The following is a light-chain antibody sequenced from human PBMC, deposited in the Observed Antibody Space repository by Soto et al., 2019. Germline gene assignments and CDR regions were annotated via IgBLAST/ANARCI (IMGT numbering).Light chain of an antibody. Sequence: EIVLTQSPGTLSLSPGERATLSGRASQSVSSDLAWYHQKPGQAPRLLIYGASTRATGIPARFSGSGSGTEFTLTINSLQSEDFAVYYCQQYNNWPRTFGQGTKVDI. CDR2: GAS. J-gene: IGKJ1*01. CDR1: QSVSSD. V-gene: IGKV3-15*01. CDR3: QQYNNWPRT.